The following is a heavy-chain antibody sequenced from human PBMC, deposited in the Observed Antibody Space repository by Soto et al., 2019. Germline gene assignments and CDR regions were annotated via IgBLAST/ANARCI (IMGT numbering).Heavy chain of an antibody. Sequence: SETLSLTCTVSGVSISSGDYYWSWIRQPPGKGLEWIGYIYYSGSTYYNPSLKSRVTISVDTSKNQFSLKLSSVTAADTAVYYCARDPYCSGGSCYSDAFDIWGQGTMVTVSS. D-gene: IGHD2-15*01. CDR1: GVSISSGDYY. J-gene: IGHJ3*02. CDR2: IYYSGST. CDR3: ARDPYCSGGSCYSDAFDI. V-gene: IGHV4-30-4*01.